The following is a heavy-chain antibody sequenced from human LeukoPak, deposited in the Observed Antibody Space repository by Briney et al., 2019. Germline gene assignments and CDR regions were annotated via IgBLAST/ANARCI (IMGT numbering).Heavy chain of an antibody. D-gene: IGHD4-23*01. J-gene: IGHJ4*02. V-gene: IGHV4-4*02. CDR2: IYHNGAT. CDR3: VRNAGNSDYDS. CDR1: GDSLSNRNC. Sequence: PSETMSLTCTVSGDSLSNRNCWTWVRQPPGKGLEWIGEIYHNGATNYKPSLKSRVTMSLDKSKNQFSLKLNSETAADTAVYYCVRNAGNSDYDSWGQGTLVTVSS.